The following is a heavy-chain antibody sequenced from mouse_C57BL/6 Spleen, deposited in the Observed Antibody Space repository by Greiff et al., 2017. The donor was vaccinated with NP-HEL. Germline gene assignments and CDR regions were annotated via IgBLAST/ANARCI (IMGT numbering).Heavy chain of an antibody. CDR2: ISDGGSYT. J-gene: IGHJ4*01. V-gene: IGHV5-4*01. CDR3: ARGRSGSGYVLYAMDY. CDR1: GFTFSSYA. D-gene: IGHD3-2*02. Sequence: DVHLVESGGGLVKPGGSLKLSCAASGFTFSSYAMSWVRQTPEKRLEWVATISDGGSYTYYPDNVKGRFTISRDNAKNNLYLQMSHLKSEDTAMYYCARGRSGSGYVLYAMDYWGQGTSVTVSS.